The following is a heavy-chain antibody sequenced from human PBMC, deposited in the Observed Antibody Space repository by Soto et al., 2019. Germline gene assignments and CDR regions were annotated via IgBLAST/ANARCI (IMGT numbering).Heavy chain of an antibody. Sequence: QAQLVESGGGVVQPGRSLRLSCAASGFTFNGYGMHWVRQAPGKGLEWVAVIWYDGRKTYYADSVKGRFTASRDNSKDILYLQMNDQRVEDTAVYYCAGGHEGEYQPRWFDPWGQGTLVTVSS. D-gene: IGHD2-2*01. CDR1: GFTFNGYG. CDR2: IWYDGRKT. CDR3: AGGHEGEYQPRWFDP. J-gene: IGHJ5*02. V-gene: IGHV3-33*01.